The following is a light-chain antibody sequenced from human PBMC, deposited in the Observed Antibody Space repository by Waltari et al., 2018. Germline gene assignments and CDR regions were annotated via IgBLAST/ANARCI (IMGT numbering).Light chain of an antibody. CDR3: SSYTGGSTFVL. V-gene: IGLV2-14*01. J-gene: IGLJ2*01. Sequence: QSAPTQPASVSGSAGKSINIACTGPSSDVGGYNVVTSYQQEPGKAPKVMIFDVSKRPSGVSDRFSGSKSGNTASLTISGLQAEDEADYYCSSYTGGSTFVLFGGGTKLTVL. CDR2: DVS. CDR1: SSDVGGYNV.